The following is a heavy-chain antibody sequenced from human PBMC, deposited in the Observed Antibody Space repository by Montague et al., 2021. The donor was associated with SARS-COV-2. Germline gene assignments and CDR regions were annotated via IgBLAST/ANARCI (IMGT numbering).Heavy chain of an antibody. J-gene: IGHJ4*02. CDR3: ARGGVWEGVGNSDD. D-gene: IGHD3-10*01. CDR1: GFTFSGYA. V-gene: IGHV3-30*04. Sequence: SLRLSCAASGFTFSGYAMHWVRQAPGKGLEWVAVISFDGSNAWYADSVKGRFTISRDNSKNTVYLQMNSLRAEDTAVYYCARGGVWEGVGNSDDWGQGTLVTVSS. CDR2: ISFDGSNA.